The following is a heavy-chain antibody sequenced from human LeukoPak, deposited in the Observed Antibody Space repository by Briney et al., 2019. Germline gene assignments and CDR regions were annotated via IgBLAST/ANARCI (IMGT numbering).Heavy chain of an antibody. CDR3: ARNYNGMGY. CDR2: INNDGRST. CDR1: GFAFTNYG. V-gene: IGHV3-74*01. Sequence: GGSLRLSCVASGFAFTNYGMMWVRQAPGKGLVWVSYINNDGRSTTYADSVKGRFTISRDNAKNTLYLQMNSLRDGDTAMYYCARNYNGMGYWGQGTLVIVSS. J-gene: IGHJ4*02. D-gene: IGHD1-26*01.